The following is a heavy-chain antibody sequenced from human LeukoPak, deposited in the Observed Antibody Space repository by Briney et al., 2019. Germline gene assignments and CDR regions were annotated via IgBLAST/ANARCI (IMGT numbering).Heavy chain of an antibody. CDR3: ARDPGYYDSSDSGYFDY. D-gene: IGHD3-22*01. CDR2: INPNSGGT. V-gene: IGHV1-2*04. Sequence: ASVKVSCKASGYTFTGYYMHWVRQAPGQGLEWMGWINPNSGGTNYAQKFQGWVTMTRDTSISTAYMELSGLRSDDTAEYYCARDPGYYDSSDSGYFDYWGQGTLVTVSS. CDR1: GYTFTGYY. J-gene: IGHJ4*02.